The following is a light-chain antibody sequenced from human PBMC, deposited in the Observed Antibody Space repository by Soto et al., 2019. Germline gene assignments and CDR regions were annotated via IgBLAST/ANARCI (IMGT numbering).Light chain of an antibody. CDR2: DAS. CDR1: QSVSSY. V-gene: IGKV3-11*01. CDR3: QHCSRWPLS. Sequence: EIVLSQSPATLSLSPGERATVSCRASQSVSSYLAWYQQKPGQAPRLLISDASNRATGSPARFSGSGSGTDFTLTISRLEPEDLAVYYCQHCSRWPLSISGGTEVEIK. J-gene: IGKJ4*01.